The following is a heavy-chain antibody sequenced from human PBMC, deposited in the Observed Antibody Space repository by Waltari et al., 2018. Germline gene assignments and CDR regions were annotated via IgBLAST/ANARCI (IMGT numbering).Heavy chain of an antibody. V-gene: IGHV3-48*03. Sequence: EVKLVESGGGLVQPGGSLRVSCAAYGFSFGHYEFNWVRQAPGKGLVWVSYISSSGITIDYADSVKGRLTMSRDDAKNSVYLQMHSLRAEDTAVYYCATSIVGSLDYWGQGNLVTVSS. D-gene: IGHD1-26*01. J-gene: IGHJ4*02. CDR1: GFSFGHYE. CDR3: ATSIVGSLDY. CDR2: ISSSGITI.